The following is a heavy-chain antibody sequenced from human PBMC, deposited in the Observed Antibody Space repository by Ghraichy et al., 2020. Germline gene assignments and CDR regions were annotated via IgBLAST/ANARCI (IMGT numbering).Heavy chain of an antibody. Sequence: SQTLSLTCTVSGGSISSSSYYWGWIRQPPGKGLEWIGSIYYSGSTYYNPSLKSRVTISVDTSKNQFSLKLSSVTAADPAVYYCASGRETNDAFDIWGQGTMVTVSS. V-gene: IGHV4-39*01. CDR2: IYYSGST. CDR1: GGSISSSSYY. CDR3: ASGRETNDAFDI. J-gene: IGHJ3*02. D-gene: IGHD2-8*01.